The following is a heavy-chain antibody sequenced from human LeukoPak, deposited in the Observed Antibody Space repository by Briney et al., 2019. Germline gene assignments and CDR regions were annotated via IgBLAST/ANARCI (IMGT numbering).Heavy chain of an antibody. J-gene: IGHJ4*02. V-gene: IGHV4-31*03. Sequence: ASETLSLTCTVSGGSISSGGYYWSWIRQHPGKGLEWIGYIYYSGSTYYNPSLKSRVTISVDTSKNQFSLKLSSVTAADTAVYYCARGGQVTTFLSSLAAAGPHLDYWGQGTLVTVSS. CDR3: ARGGQVTTFLSSLAAAGPHLDY. CDR2: IYYSGST. D-gene: IGHD6-13*01. CDR1: GGSISSGGYY.